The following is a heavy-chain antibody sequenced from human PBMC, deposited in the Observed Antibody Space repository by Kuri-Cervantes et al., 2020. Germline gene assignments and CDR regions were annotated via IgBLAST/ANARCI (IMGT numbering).Heavy chain of an antibody. V-gene: IGHV1-69*05. CDR1: GYTFTSYD. CDR3: ARGTHRRITMIVVPPAAFDY. Sequence: SVKVSCKASGYTFTSYDINWVRQATGQGLEWMGGIIPIFGTANYAQKFQGRVTITTDESTSTAYMELSSLRSEDTAVYYCARGTHRRITMIVVPPAAFDYWGQGTLVTVSS. D-gene: IGHD3-22*01. J-gene: IGHJ4*02. CDR2: IIPIFGTA.